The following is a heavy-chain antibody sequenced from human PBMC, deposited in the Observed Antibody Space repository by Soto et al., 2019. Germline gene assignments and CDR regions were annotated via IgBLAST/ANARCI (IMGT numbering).Heavy chain of an antibody. CDR2: INAGNGNT. V-gene: IGHV1-3*01. CDR3: ARDPAAGTSRYYYYYGMDV. D-gene: IGHD6-13*01. Sequence: GASVEVCCKDSGYTLSSYAMQWVRQAKGQRLEWMGWINAGNGNTKYSQKFQGRVTITRDTSASTAYMELSSLRSEDTAVYYCARDPAAGTSRYYYYYGMDVWGQGTTVTVSS. CDR1: GYTLSSYA. J-gene: IGHJ6*02.